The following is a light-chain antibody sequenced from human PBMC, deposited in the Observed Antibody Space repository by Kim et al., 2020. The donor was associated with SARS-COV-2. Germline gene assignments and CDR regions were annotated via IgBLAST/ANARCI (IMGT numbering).Light chain of an antibody. CDR3: QHYDNLLLT. CDR1: HNISNY. V-gene: IGKV1-33*01. J-gene: IGKJ4*01. Sequence: ASVVDRVTITCRASHNISNYLNWYQQKPGKAPNLLIYDASNLETGGPSRFSGSGSGTDFTFTISSLQPEGIATYYCQHYDNLLLTFGGGTKVDIK. CDR2: DAS.